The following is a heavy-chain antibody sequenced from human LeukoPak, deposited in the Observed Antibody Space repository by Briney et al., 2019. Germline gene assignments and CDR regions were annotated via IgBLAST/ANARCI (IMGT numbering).Heavy chain of an antibody. CDR3: ARTALAGTPSYYYGMDV. CDR2: ISAYNGNT. D-gene: IGHD6-19*01. V-gene: IGHV1-18*01. J-gene: IGHJ6*02. Sequence: ASVKVSCKASGGTFSSYAISWVRQAPGQGLEWMGWISAYNGNTKYAQKLQGRVTMTTDTSTSTAYMELRSLRSDDTAVYYCARTALAGTPSYYYGMDVWGQGTTVTVSS. CDR1: GGTFSSYA.